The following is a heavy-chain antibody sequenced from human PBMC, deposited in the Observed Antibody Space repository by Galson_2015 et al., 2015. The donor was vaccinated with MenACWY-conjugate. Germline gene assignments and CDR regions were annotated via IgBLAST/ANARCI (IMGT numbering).Heavy chain of an antibody. D-gene: IGHD3-3*02. CDR3: ARGVNLASMAGY. J-gene: IGHJ4*02. V-gene: IGHV4-59*01. CDR1: GGSINSYY. Sequence: ETLSLTCTVSGGSINSYYWSWLRQPPGKGLEWIGYMYYSGSANYNPSLKSRVTISVDTSKNQFSLTMTPVTAADTAVYYCARGVNLASMAGYWGQGTLVTVSS. CDR2: MYYSGSA.